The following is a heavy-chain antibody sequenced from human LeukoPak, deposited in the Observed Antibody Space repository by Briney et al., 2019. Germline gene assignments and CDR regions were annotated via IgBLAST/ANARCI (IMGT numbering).Heavy chain of an antibody. Sequence: GESLKISCRGSGYSFTSYWIGWVRQMPGKGLEWLGIIYPGDSDTRYSPSFQGQVTISADKSISTAYLQWSSLKASDTGIYYCASGLLGYYFDYWGQGTLVTVSS. V-gene: IGHV5-51*01. CDR1: GYSFTSYW. CDR3: ASGLLGYYFDY. J-gene: IGHJ4*02. CDR2: IYPGDSDT.